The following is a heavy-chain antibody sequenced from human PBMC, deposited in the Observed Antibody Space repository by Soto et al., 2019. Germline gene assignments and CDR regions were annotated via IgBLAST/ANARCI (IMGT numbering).Heavy chain of an antibody. J-gene: IGHJ4*02. Sequence: ASVKVSCKGFGYSFMKYGIDWVRQAPGQGLEWVGWISPYSGYTHSAQKFHGRLTLTTDTAASTAYMELRILRSADTALYYCAREASVLIPAAQPSRFDSWGQGTLVTVSS. CDR3: AREASVLIPAAQPSRFDS. D-gene: IGHD2-2*01. CDR2: ISPYSGYT. V-gene: IGHV1-18*01. CDR1: GYSFMKYG.